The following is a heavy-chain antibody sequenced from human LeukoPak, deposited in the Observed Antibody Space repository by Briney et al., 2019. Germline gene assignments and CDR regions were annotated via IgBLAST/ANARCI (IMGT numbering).Heavy chain of an antibody. D-gene: IGHD2-15*01. V-gene: IGHV4-59*08. CDR2: MFYSGST. Sequence: SETLSLTCTVSGGSISSYYWSWIRQPPGKGLEWIGYMFYSGSTNYNPSLKSRVTISVATSKNQFSLKLSSVTAADTAVYYCARHRSGRYYFDYWGQGTLVTVSS. J-gene: IGHJ4*02. CDR1: GGSISSYY. CDR3: ARHRSGRYYFDY.